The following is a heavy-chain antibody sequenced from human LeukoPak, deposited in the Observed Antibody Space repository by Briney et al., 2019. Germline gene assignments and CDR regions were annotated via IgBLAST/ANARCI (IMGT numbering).Heavy chain of an antibody. J-gene: IGHJ4*02. CDR2: ISWNSGSM. CDR1: GFDFDNYA. V-gene: IGHV3-9*01. Sequence: PGGSLRLSCEGSGFDFDNYAMHWVRQAPGKGLEWVAGISWNSGSMGLADSVKGRFTISRDNAKKSLYLQMNSLTIEDTALYYCTKDSRWLQLYIRGCYFDHWGLGTLVSVAA. D-gene: IGHD5-24*01. CDR3: TKDSRWLQLYIRGCYFDH.